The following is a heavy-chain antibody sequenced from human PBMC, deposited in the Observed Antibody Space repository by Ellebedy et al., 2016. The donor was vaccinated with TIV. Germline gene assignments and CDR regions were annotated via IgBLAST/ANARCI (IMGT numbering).Heavy chain of an antibody. CDR3: ARRGSYGDYAVQVNSWFDR. CDR2: IRDDSEK. CDR1: GFSFRSYW. J-gene: IGHJ5*02. D-gene: IGHD4-17*01. Sequence: GESLKISCVASGFSFRSYWMSWVRQAPGKGLEWVANIRDDSEKYYVDSVKGRFTISRDNSENSLYPQMHNLRADDTAVYFCARRGSYGDYAVQVNSWFDRWGRGTLVSVSS. V-gene: IGHV3-7*01.